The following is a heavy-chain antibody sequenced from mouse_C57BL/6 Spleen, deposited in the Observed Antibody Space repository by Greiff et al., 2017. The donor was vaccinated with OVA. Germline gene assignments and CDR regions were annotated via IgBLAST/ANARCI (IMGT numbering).Heavy chain of an antibody. CDR1: GYSITSGYD. Sequence: EVQGVESGPGMVKPSQSLSLTCTVPGYSITSGYDWHWIRHFPGNKLEWMGYISYSGSTNYNPSLQSRISITHDHSKNHYFLKLNSVTTEDTATYYCARGNRDYAMDYWGQGTSVTVSS. J-gene: IGHJ4*01. CDR3: ARGNRDYAMDY. V-gene: IGHV3-1*01. CDR2: ISYSGST.